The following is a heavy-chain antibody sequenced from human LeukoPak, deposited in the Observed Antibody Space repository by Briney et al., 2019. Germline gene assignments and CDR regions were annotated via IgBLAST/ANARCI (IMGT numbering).Heavy chain of an antibody. CDR3: AKDSGDNYDILTGTLYYYYMDV. J-gene: IGHJ6*03. CDR1: GFTFSSYA. D-gene: IGHD3-9*01. V-gene: IGHV3-30*04. CDR2: ISYDGSNK. Sequence: GGSLRLSCAASGFTFSSYAMHWVRQAPGKGLEWVAVISYDGSNKYYADSVKGRFTISRDNSKNTLYLQMNSLRAEDTAVYYCAKDSGDNYDILTGTLYYYYMDVWGKGTTVTISS.